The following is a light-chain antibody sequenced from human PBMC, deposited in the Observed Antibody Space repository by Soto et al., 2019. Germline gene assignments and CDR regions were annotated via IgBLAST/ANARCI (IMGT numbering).Light chain of an antibody. CDR1: QSVSSN. CDR3: QQYNNWPPA. CDR2: GAS. J-gene: IGKJ1*01. V-gene: IGKV3-15*01. Sequence: EMVMTQSPATLSVSPGERATLSCRAGQSVSSNLAWYQQKPGQAPRLLIYGASTRATGIPARFSGSGSGTEFTLTISSLQSEDFAVYYCQQYNNWPPAFGRGTKVEIK.